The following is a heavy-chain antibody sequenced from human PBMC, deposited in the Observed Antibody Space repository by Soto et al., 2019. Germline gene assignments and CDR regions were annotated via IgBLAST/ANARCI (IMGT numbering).Heavy chain of an antibody. CDR3: VTAVRTRLDN. D-gene: IGHD3-10*01. J-gene: IGHJ4*02. V-gene: IGHV3-23*01. Sequence: GGSLRLSCAASGFTFSNYWMHWVRQAPGKGLVWVSSIRQSGDRSSYADSAKGRFTISRDNSKNTLYLQMNGLRLDDTAVYYCVTAVRTRLDNWGPGTLVTVSS. CDR2: IRQSGDRS. CDR1: GFTFSNYW.